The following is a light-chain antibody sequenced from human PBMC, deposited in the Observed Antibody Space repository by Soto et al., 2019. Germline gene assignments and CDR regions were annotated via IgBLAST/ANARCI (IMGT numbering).Light chain of an antibody. CDR3: QQYNNWPFT. V-gene: IGKV3D-15*01. CDR1: QSVSSN. J-gene: IGKJ3*01. Sequence: EIVMTQSPATLSVSPGERATLSCRASQSVSSNLAWYQQKPGQVPRLLIYGASTRATGNPARFSGSGSGTEFTLTISSLQSEDFAVYYCQQYNNWPFTFGPGTKVDIK. CDR2: GAS.